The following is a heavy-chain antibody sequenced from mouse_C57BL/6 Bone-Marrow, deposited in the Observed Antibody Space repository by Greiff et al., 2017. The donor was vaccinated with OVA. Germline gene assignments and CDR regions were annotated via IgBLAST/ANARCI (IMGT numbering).Heavy chain of an antibody. CDR3: ANYYGSSYWYFDV. CDR2: IGRGGST. D-gene: IGHD1-1*01. Sequence: VQLVESGPGLVQPSQSLSITCTVSGFSLTSYGVHWVRQSPGKGLEWLGVIGRGGSTDYNAAFMSRLSITQDNSKSQVFFKMNSLQADDTAIYYCANYYGSSYWYFDVWGTGTTVTVSS. V-gene: IGHV2-5*01. CDR1: GFSLTSYG. J-gene: IGHJ1*03.